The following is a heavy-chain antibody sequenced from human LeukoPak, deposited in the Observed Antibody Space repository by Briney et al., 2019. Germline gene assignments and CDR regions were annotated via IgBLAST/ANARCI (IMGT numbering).Heavy chain of an antibody. CDR1: GYTFTGYY. CDR2: IIPILGIA. Sequence: GASVKVSCKASGYTFTGYYMHWVRQAPGQGLEWMGRIIPILGIANYAQKFQGRVTITADKSTSTAYMELSSLRSEDTAVYYCARGYSSGYHGPFDYWGQGTLVTVSS. CDR3: ARGYSSGYHGPFDY. D-gene: IGHD3-22*01. V-gene: IGHV1-69*04. J-gene: IGHJ4*02.